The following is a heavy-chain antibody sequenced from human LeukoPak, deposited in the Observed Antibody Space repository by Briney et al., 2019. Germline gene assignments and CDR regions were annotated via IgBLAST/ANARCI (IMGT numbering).Heavy chain of an antibody. CDR3: ARGSYYDGSGYYRWFDP. V-gene: IGHV4-38-2*02. D-gene: IGHD3-22*01. Sequence: SETLSLTCTVSGYSISSGYYWGWIRQPPGKGLEWIGEMDHSGRANYNPSLKSRVTISLDMAKNQFSLKLSSVTAADTAVYYCARGSYYDGSGYYRWFDPWGQGTLVTVSS. CDR2: MDHSGRA. J-gene: IGHJ5*02. CDR1: GYSISSGYY.